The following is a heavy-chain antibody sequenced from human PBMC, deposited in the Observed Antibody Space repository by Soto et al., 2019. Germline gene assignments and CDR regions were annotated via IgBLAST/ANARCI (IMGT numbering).Heavy chain of an antibody. D-gene: IGHD1-26*01. CDR1: GASVSSETHF. CDR3: VREDMSGTYYFDS. Sequence: QVQLQESGPGLVKPSETLSLTCRVSGASVSSETHFWSWIRQPPGKGLEWIGYVYHSGTTNSNPSLTSRVTISADKSRNQFSLTLNLVTAADAAVYYCVREDMSGTYYFDSWGQGTLVTVSS. CDR2: VYHSGTT. V-gene: IGHV4-61*01. J-gene: IGHJ4*02.